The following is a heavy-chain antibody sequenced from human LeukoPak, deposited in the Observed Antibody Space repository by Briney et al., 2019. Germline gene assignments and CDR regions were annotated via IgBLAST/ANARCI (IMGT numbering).Heavy chain of an antibody. D-gene: IGHD1-26*01. V-gene: IGHV1-46*01. CDR3: ARERTMTYSGSYYFPDYYYYYMDV. J-gene: IGHJ6*03. CDR2: INPSGGST. Sequence: ASVKVSCKAPGYTFTSYYMHWVRQAPGQGLEWMGIINPSGGSTSYAQKFQGRATMTRDTSTSTVYMELSSLRSEDTAVYYCARERTMTYSGSYYFPDYYYYYMDVWGKGTTVTVSS. CDR1: GYTFTSYY.